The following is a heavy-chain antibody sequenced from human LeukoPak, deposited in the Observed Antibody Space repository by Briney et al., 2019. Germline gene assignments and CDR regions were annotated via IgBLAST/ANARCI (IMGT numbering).Heavy chain of an antibody. Sequence: SETLSLTCTVSGDSISSGDYYWSWIRQPAGKGLEWIGRISSSGSTYYNPSLKSRVTISVDTSKNQFSLKLSSVTAADTAVYYCAKDRGDSYENYFDYWGQGTLVTVPS. D-gene: IGHD5-18*01. V-gene: IGHV4-61*02. CDR3: AKDRGDSYENYFDY. J-gene: IGHJ4*02. CDR2: ISSSGST. CDR1: GDSISSGDYY.